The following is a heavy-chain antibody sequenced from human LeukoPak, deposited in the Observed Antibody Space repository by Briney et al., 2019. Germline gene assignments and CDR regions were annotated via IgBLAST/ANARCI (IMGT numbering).Heavy chain of an antibody. CDR3: TTEYLYYDSSGPHL. CDR1: GFTLSNAW. V-gene: IGHV3-15*01. Sequence: GGSLRLSCAASGFTLSNAWMRWVRQAPGKGVEWVGRIKSKTDGGTTDYAAPVKGRFTISRDDSKNTLYLQMNSLKTEDTAVYYCTTEYLYYDSSGPHLWGQGTMVTVSS. CDR2: IKSKTDGGTT. D-gene: IGHD3-22*01. J-gene: IGHJ3*01.